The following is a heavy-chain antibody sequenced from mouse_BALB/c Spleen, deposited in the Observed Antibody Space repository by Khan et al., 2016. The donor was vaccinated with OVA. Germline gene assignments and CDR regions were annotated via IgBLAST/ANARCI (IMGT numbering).Heavy chain of an antibody. D-gene: IGHD2-14*01. CDR1: GYSFTLYY. CDR3: AGEYDFFAS. Sequence: EVQLQESGPDLVKPGASVKISCKASGYSFTLYYMSWVKQSHGKSLEWIGRVNPNTDNINYNQEFKGKAILTVDKSSNTAYMELRSLTSEDSAVYCCAGEYDFFASWGEGTLVTVSA. J-gene: IGHJ3*01. CDR2: VNPNTDNI. V-gene: IGHV1-26*01.